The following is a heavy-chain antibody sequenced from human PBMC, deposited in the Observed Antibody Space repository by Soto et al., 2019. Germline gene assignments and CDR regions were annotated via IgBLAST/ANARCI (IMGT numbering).Heavy chain of an antibody. CDR1: GYSFTSYW. Sequence: PGESLKISCKGSGYSFTSYWIGLVRQMPGKGLEWMGIIYPGDSDTRYSPSFQGRFTISRDNSKNTLYLQMNSLRGEDTAVYHCAKKNGGGYGPFDSWGQGTPVTVSS. CDR3: AKKNGGGYGPFDS. CDR2: IYPGDSDT. D-gene: IGHD5-12*01. V-gene: IGHV5-51*01. J-gene: IGHJ4*02.